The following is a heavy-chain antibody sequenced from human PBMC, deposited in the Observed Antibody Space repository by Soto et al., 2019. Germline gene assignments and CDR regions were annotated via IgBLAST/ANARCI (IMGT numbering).Heavy chain of an antibody. J-gene: IGHJ6*02. Sequence: EVQLLESGGGLAQPGGSLRLSCEVSGFTFRKYVMTWVRQAPGKGLEWVSSLSSTGGSTYYADSVKGRFTVSRDNSKNTRFLQMTSLRAEDTAIYYCAKDQGFLEWIPQGGLDVWGPGTKVAVSS. CDR1: GFTFRKYV. D-gene: IGHD3-3*01. CDR3: AKDQGFLEWIPQGGLDV. CDR2: LSSTGGST. V-gene: IGHV3-23*01.